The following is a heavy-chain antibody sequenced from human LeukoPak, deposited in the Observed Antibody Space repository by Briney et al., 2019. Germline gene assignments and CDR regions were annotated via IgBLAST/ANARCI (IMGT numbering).Heavy chain of an antibody. Sequence: PGGSLRLSCEASGFTFSNYGMHWVRQAPGKGLEWAAFIRHDGSKIYYADSVKGQFTISRDSSKSTLYLQTNSLRAEDTAVYYCARVYSGSYYSVWGQGTLVTVSS. D-gene: IGHD1-26*01. CDR3: ARVYSGSYYSV. J-gene: IGHJ4*02. CDR1: GFTFSNYG. V-gene: IGHV3-30*02. CDR2: IRHDGSKI.